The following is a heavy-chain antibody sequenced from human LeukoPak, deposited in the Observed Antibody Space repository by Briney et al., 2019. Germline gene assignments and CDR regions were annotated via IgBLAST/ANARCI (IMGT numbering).Heavy chain of an antibody. CDR3: ARGRRQWLAYNWFDP. D-gene: IGHD6-19*01. CDR2: MNPNSGNT. V-gene: IGHV1-8*01. Sequence: ASVKVSSKASGYTFTSYDINWVRQATGQGLEWMGWMNPNSGNTGYAQKFQGRVTMTRNTSISTAYMELSSLRSEDTAVYYCARGRRQWLAYNWFDPWGQGTLVTVSS. J-gene: IGHJ5*02. CDR1: GYTFTSYD.